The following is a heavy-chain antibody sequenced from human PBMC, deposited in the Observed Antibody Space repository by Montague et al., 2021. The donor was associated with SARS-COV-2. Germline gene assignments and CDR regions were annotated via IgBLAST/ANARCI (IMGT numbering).Heavy chain of an antibody. V-gene: IGHV4-59*01. CDR3: ARVNGRYYYGLGISAHFDY. D-gene: IGHD3-10*01. CDR2: IYYSGST. Sequence: SETLSLTCTVSGGSISSYYWSWIRQPPGKGLEWIGYIYYSGSTNYNPSLNSRVTISVDTSKNQFSLKVSSVTAADTAVYYCARVNGRYYYGLGISAHFDYWGQGTLVTVSS. J-gene: IGHJ4*02. CDR1: GGSISSYY.